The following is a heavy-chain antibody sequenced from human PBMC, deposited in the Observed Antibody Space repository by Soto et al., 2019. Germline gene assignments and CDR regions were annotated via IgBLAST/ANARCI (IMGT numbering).Heavy chain of an antibody. J-gene: IGHJ2*01. CDR1: GFTFSSYA. Sequence: EVQLLESGGGLVQPGGSLRLSCAASGFTFSSYAMSWVRQAPGKGLEWVSAISGSGGSTYYADSVKGRFTISRDNSKNTLYLQTNSLRAEDTAVYYCATQRWLQSRGYFDLWGRGTLVTVS. V-gene: IGHV3-23*01. CDR3: ATQRWLQSRGYFDL. CDR2: ISGSGGST. D-gene: IGHD5-12*01.